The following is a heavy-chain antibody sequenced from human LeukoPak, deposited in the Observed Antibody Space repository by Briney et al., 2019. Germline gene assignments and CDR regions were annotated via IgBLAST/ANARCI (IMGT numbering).Heavy chain of an antibody. J-gene: IGHJ4*02. Sequence: PSETLSLTCTVSGGSISSGSYYWSWIRQPAGKGLEWIGRIYTSGSTYYNPSLKSRVTISVDTSKNQFSLKLSSVTAADTAVYYCASNIAAVNDYWGQGTLVTVSS. CDR1: GGSISSGSYY. V-gene: IGHV4-61*02. CDR3: ASNIAAVNDY. CDR2: IYTSGST. D-gene: IGHD6-13*01.